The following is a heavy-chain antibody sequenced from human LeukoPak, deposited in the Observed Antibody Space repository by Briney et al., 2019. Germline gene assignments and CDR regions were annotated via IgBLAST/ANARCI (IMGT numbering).Heavy chain of an antibody. CDR1: GFTFDDYA. Sequence: PGGSLRLSCAASGFTFDDYAMHWVRQAPGKGLEWVAVISYDGSNKYYADSVKGRFTISRDNSKNTLYLQMNSLRAEDTAVYYCAKDRGYSGYEGYFDYWGQGTLVTVSS. V-gene: IGHV3-30*18. CDR2: ISYDGSNK. J-gene: IGHJ4*02. CDR3: AKDRGYSGYEGYFDY. D-gene: IGHD5-12*01.